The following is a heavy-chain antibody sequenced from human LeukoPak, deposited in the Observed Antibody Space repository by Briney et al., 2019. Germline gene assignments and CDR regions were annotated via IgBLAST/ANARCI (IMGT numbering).Heavy chain of an antibody. V-gene: IGHV1-2*02. J-gene: IGHJ5*02. CDR1: GYTFTDYY. CDR3: ARTTESIGDYDNNGYPNWIDP. Sequence: GASVKVSCKASGYTFTDYYMHWVRQAPGQGLEWMGWINPNNGVTKYAQKFQGRVTMTRDTSIRTAYMELSRLRSEDTAVYYCARTTESIGDYDNNGYPNWIDPWGQGTPVTVSS. CDR2: INPNNGVT. D-gene: IGHD3-22*01.